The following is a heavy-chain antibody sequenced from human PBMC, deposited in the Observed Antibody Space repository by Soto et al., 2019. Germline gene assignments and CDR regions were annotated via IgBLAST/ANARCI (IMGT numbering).Heavy chain of an antibody. Sequence: QVQLQESGPGLVEPSGTLSLTCAVSGGSVSSTNWWGWVRQPPGKGLEWIGEIYHSGSTYYNPSLKSRVTISVDKSKNQFSLRLSSVTAADTAVYFCARDRAVSARGAFDYWGQGTLVTVSS. CDR1: GGSVSSTNW. CDR2: IYHSGST. CDR3: ARDRAVSARGAFDY. D-gene: IGHD6-19*01. J-gene: IGHJ4*02. V-gene: IGHV4-4*02.